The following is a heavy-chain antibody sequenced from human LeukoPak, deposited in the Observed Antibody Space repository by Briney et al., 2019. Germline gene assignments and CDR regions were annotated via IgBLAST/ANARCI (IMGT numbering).Heavy chain of an antibody. D-gene: IGHD1-14*01. V-gene: IGHV4-59*01. J-gene: IGHJ6*03. CDR1: GGSISSYY. CDR3: ARDIIAVSSTYYYYYMDV. CDR2: IYYSGST. Sequence: SETLSLTCTVSGGSISSYYWSWIRQPPGKGLEWIGYIYYSGSTNYNPSLKSRVTISVDTSKNQFSLKLSSVTAADTAVYYCARDIIAVSSTYYYYYMDVWGKGTTVTVSS.